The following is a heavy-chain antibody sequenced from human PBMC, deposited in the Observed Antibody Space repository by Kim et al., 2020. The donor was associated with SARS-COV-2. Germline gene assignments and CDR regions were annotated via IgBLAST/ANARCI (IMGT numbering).Heavy chain of an antibody. CDR1: GGSISSSSYY. Sequence: SETLSLTCTVSGGSISSSSYYWGWIRQPPGKGLEWIGSIYYSGSTYYNPSLKSRVTISVDTSKNQFSLKLSSVTAADTAVYYCARLVTMVRGVIGAWYF. J-gene: IGHJ2*01. D-gene: IGHD3-10*01. CDR3: ARLVTMVRGVIGAWYF. V-gene: IGHV4-39*01. CDR2: IYYSGST.